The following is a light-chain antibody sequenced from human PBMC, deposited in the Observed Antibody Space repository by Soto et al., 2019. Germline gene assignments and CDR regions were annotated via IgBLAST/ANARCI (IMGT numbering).Light chain of an antibody. CDR3: EAWDDSLKGWV. Sequence: QSVLTQPPSASGTPGQRVTFSCSESSSNIGSNFVYWYQHLPGKAPKLLIYRNNQRPSGVPDRFSGSKSGTSASLAISGLRSEDEADYYCEAWDDSLKGWVFGGWTQLTVL. J-gene: IGLJ3*02. CDR2: RNN. CDR1: SSNIGSNF. V-gene: IGLV1-47*01.